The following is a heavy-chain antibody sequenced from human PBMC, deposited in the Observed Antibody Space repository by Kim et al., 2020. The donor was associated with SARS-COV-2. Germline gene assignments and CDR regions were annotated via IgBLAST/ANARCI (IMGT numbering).Heavy chain of an antibody. J-gene: IGHJ4*02. CDR3: AKDRTMIVVVSLLY. D-gene: IGHD3-22*01. CDR1: GFTFSSYA. V-gene: IGHV3-23*01. CDR2: ISGSGDKT. Sequence: GGSLRLSCAASGFTFSSYAMSWVRQAPGKGMEWVSAISGSGDKTYYADSVKGRFTISRDNSNNTLYLQMNGLRAEDTAVYYCAKDRTMIVVVSLLYWGQGTLVNVSS.